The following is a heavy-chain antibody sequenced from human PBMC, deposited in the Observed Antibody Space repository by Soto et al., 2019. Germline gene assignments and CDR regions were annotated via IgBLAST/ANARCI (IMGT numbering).Heavy chain of an antibody. CDR1: GGTFSSYA. CDR3: ARERKFDFWRKGLDV. J-gene: IGHJ6*02. V-gene: IGHV1-69*13. CDR2: IIPIFGTA. D-gene: IGHD3-3*01. Sequence: SVKVSCKASGGTFSSYAISWVRQAPGQGLEWMGGIIPIFGTANYAQKFQGRVTITADESTSTAYMELSSLQSEDTAVYYCARERKFDFWRKGLDVWGQGTTVTVSS.